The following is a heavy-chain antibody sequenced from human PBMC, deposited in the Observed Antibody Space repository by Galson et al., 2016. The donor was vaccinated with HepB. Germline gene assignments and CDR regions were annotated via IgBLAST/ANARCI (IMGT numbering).Heavy chain of an antibody. D-gene: IGHD4-23*01. Sequence: SLRLSCAASGFTFTSYDMHWVRQAPGKGLEWVAGISYHENNKYYGDSVKGRFTISRDNSRNTLYLQMNSLRSEDTAVYYCANGCKSGNCKIAEFEYLGQGTLVTVS. CDR1: GFTFTSYD. CDR3: ANGCKSGNCKIAEFEY. V-gene: IGHV3-30*18. CDR2: ISYHENNK. J-gene: IGHJ4*02.